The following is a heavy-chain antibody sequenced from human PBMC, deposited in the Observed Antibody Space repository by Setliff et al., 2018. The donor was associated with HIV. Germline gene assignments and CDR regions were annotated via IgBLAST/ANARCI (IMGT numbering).Heavy chain of an antibody. J-gene: IGHJ4*02. CDR1: GYSISSDYY. D-gene: IGHD3-22*01. CDR3: ARWPPHRSSDYDQEYYFDY. CDR2: IYHSGST. Sequence: SETLSLTCTVSGYSISSDYYWGWIRQPPGKGLEWIGNIYHSGSTYYNPSLKGRVTISVDTSKNQFSLKLSSVTAADTAVYYCARWPPHRSSDYDQEYYFDYWGQRTLVTVSS. V-gene: IGHV4-38-2*02.